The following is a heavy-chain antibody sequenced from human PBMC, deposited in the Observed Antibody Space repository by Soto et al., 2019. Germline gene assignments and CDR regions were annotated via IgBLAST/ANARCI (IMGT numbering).Heavy chain of an antibody. Sequence: GGSLRLSCAASGFTFSSYAMHWVRQAPGKGLEWVAVISYDGSNKYYADSVKGRFTISRDNSKNTLYLQMNSLRAEDTAVYYCAREGEVVWFGEQKTGRDYYYYGMDVWGQGTTVTVSS. J-gene: IGHJ6*02. CDR2: ISYDGSNK. V-gene: IGHV3-30-3*01. CDR3: AREGEVVWFGEQKTGRDYYYYGMDV. D-gene: IGHD3-10*01. CDR1: GFTFSSYA.